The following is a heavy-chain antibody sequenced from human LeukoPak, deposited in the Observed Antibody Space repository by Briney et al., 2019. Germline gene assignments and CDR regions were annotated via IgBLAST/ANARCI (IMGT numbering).Heavy chain of an antibody. V-gene: IGHV3-23*01. CDR2: ISPSGDRT. CDR1: GFTFSSYA. D-gene: IGHD3-22*01. CDR3: AIVHGYYDGSGFWVQ. Sequence: GGSLRLSCAASGFTFSSYAMSWVRQAPGKGLEWVSFISPSGDRTSNADSVEGRFTISRDNTRNTLYLQMNSLRDEDTGVYYCAIVHGYYDGSGFWVQWGQGTLVTVSS. J-gene: IGHJ4*02.